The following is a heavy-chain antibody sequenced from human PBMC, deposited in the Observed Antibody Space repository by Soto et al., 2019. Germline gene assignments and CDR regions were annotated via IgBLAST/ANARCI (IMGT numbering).Heavy chain of an antibody. Sequence: QLQLQESGPGLVKPSETLSLTCTVSGGSISSSTSYWGWVGQPPGKGLEWIASIYDGGNSHYNPSLRSRATISVDTSKNHLSLKPSSVTAAEPAVYYGAIHSSGSRHPSVAYWGQGTLVTVSS. D-gene: IGHD1-26*01. J-gene: IGHJ4*02. V-gene: IGHV4-39*01. CDR1: GGSISSSTSY. CDR3: AIHSSGSRHPSVAY. CDR2: IYDGGNS.